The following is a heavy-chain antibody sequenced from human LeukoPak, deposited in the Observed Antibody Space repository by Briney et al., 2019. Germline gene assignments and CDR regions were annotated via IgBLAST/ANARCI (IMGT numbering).Heavy chain of an antibody. D-gene: IGHD2-2*01. CDR3: ARGPDIVVVPAAVYYYYYGMDA. V-gene: IGHV1-69*13. CDR1: GGTFSSYA. CDR2: IIPIFGTA. Sequence: SVKVSCKASGGTFSSYAISWVRQAPGQGLEWMGGIIPIFGTANYAQKFQGRVTITADESTSTAYMELSSLRSEDTAVYYCARGPDIVVVPAAVYYYYYGMDAWAKGPRSPSPQ. J-gene: IGHJ6*04.